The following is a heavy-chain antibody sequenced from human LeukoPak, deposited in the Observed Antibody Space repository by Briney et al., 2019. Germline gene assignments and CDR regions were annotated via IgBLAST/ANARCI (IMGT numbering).Heavy chain of an antibody. CDR1: GFTFSSYA. CDR3: AKGERSYGLDP. Sequence: GGSLRLSCAASGFTFSSYAMHWVRQAPGKGLEWVALISYDGSNKYYADSVKGRFTISRDNSKNTLYLQMNSLRAEDTAVYYCAKGERSYGLDPWGQGTLVTVSS. J-gene: IGHJ5*02. D-gene: IGHD1-26*01. CDR2: ISYDGSNK. V-gene: IGHV3-30*04.